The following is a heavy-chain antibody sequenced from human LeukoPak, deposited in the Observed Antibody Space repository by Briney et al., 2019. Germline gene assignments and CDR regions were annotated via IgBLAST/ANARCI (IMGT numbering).Heavy chain of an antibody. CDR2: IYYSGST. Sequence: SETLSLTCTVSGGSISSYYWSWIRQPPGKGLEWIGYIYYSGSTYYNPSLKSRVTISVDTSKNQFSLKLSSVTAADTAVYYCARDGSGYDREYYFDYWGQGTLVTVSS. CDR3: ARDGSGYDREYYFDY. CDR1: GGSISSYY. D-gene: IGHD5-12*01. V-gene: IGHV4-59*12. J-gene: IGHJ4*02.